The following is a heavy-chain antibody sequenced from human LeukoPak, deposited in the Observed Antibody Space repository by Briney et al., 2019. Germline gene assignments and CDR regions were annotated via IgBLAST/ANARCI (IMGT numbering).Heavy chain of an antibody. Sequence: SETLSLTCAVYGGSFSGYYWSWIRQPPGKGLEWIGEINHSGSTNYNPSLKSRVTISVDTSKNQFSLKLSSVTAADTAVYYCARDRRDYADWYFDLWGRGTLVTVSS. CDR2: INHSGST. V-gene: IGHV4-34*01. J-gene: IGHJ2*01. CDR1: GGSFSGYY. CDR3: ARDRRDYADWYFDL. D-gene: IGHD4-17*01.